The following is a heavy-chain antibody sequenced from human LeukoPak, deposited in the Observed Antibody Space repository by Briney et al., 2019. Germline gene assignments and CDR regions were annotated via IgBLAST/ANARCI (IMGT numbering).Heavy chain of an antibody. CDR1: GYTFTGYY. Sequence: ASVKVSCKASGYTFTGYYMHWVRQAPGQGLEWMGWINPNSGGTNYAQKFQGRVTMTRDTSISTAYMELSRLRSDDTAVYYCARGRAMVTYWFDPWGQGTLVTVSS. V-gene: IGHV1-2*02. J-gene: IGHJ5*02. CDR3: ARGRAMVTYWFDP. D-gene: IGHD5-18*01. CDR2: INPNSGGT.